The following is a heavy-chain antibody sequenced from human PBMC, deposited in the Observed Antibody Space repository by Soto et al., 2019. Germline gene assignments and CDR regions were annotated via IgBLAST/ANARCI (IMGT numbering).Heavy chain of an antibody. CDR1: GGSFSGYY. D-gene: IGHD5-18*01. J-gene: IGHJ6*02. CDR3: ARAWHTAMATTSWSYYYGMDV. Sequence: SETLSLTCAVYGGSFSGYYWSWIRQPPGKGLEWIGEINHSGSANYNPSLKSRVTISVDTSKNQFSLKLSSVTAADTAVYYCARAWHTAMATTSWSYYYGMDVWGPGTTATVSS. CDR2: INHSGSA. V-gene: IGHV4-34*01.